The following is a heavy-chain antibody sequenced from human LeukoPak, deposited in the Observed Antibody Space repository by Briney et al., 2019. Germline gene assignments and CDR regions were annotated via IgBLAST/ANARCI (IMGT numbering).Heavy chain of an antibody. V-gene: IGHV3-13*04. CDR3: ARGWVYGSPDY. J-gene: IGHJ4*02. CDR2: IGTAGDT. CDR1: GFAFSTYD. Sequence: PGGSLRLSCAASGFAFSTYDMHWVRQPIGKGLEWVSAIGTAGDTYYATSVKGRFTISRQDARNSLYLQLNSLTAGDTALHFCARGWVYGSPDYWGQGTLVTVSS. D-gene: IGHD5/OR15-5a*01.